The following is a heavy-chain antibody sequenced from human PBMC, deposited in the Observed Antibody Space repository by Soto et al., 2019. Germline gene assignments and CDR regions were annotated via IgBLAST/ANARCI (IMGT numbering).Heavy chain of an antibody. Sequence: QLQLQESGSGLVKPSQTLSLTCAVSGGSISSGGYSWSWIRQPPGKGLEWIGYIYHSGSTYYNPSLKSRVTISVDRSKNQFSLKLSSVTAADTAVYYCARVATAMYYFDYWGQGTLVTVSS. CDR2: IYHSGST. CDR1: GGSISSGGYS. J-gene: IGHJ4*02. D-gene: IGHD5-18*01. V-gene: IGHV4-30-2*01. CDR3: ARVATAMYYFDY.